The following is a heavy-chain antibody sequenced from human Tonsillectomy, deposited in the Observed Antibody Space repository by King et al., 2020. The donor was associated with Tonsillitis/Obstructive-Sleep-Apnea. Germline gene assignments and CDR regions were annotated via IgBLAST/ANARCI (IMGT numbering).Heavy chain of an antibody. D-gene: IGHD3-3*01. CDR1: GFTFSSYS. CDR3: ARAPDYDFWSGYSNYYYYYYMDV. Sequence: VQLVESGGGLVKPGGSLRLSCAASGFTFSSYSMNWVRQAPGKGLEWVSSISSSSSYIYYADSVKGRFTISRDNAKNSLYLQMNSLRAEDTAGFYCARAPDYDFWSGYSNYYYYYYMDVWGKGTTVTVSS. J-gene: IGHJ6*03. CDR2: ISSSSSYI. V-gene: IGHV3-21*01.